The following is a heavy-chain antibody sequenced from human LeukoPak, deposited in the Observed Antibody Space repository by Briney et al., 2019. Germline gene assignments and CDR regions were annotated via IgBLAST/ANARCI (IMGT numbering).Heavy chain of an antibody. J-gene: IGHJ5*02. CDR3: AREPRYYDHAFDP. V-gene: IGHV3-48*03. D-gene: IGHD3-22*01. CDR1: GFTFSSYE. Sequence: PGGSLRLSCAASGFTFSSYEMNWVRQAPGKGLEWVSYISSSGSTIYYADSVKGRFTISRDNAKNSLYLQMNSLRAEDTAVYYCAREPRYYDHAFDPWGQGTLVTVSS. CDR2: ISSSGSTI.